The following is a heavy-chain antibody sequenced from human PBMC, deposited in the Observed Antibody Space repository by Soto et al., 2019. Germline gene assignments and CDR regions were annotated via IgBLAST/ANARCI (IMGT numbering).Heavy chain of an antibody. D-gene: IGHD3-10*01. Sequence: ASVKVSCKASGNTFTSYDINWVRQATGHGLEWMGWINPNSGNIGYAQKFQGRVTMTRDTAIRTAYMEVSRLRSDDAAVYYCARGRASGSYYLLDYWGQGTLVTVSS. CDR2: INPNSGNI. V-gene: IGHV1-8*01. J-gene: IGHJ4*02. CDR3: ARGRASGSYYLLDY. CDR1: GNTFTSYD.